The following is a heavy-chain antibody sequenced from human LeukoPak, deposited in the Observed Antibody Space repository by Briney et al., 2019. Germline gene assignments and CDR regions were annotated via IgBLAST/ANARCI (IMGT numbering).Heavy chain of an antibody. CDR1: GYTFTRYY. CDR2: INPSGGST. CDR3: ESLGEGIAAQDGMDV. J-gene: IGHJ6*02. D-gene: IGHD6-13*01. Sequence: GASVKVSCKASGYTFTRYYMHWVRQAPGQGLEWMGIINPSGGSTSYAQKFQGRVTMTRDTSTSTVYMELSSLRSEDTAVYYCESLGEGIAAQDGMDVWGQGTTVTVSS. V-gene: IGHV1-46*01.